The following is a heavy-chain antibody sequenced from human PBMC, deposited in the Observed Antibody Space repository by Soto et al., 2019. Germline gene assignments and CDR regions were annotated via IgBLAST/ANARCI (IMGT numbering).Heavy chain of an antibody. CDR1: GFTFSSYA. CDR2: ISGSGGST. CDR3: AKGTQITIFGLVPMDY. V-gene: IGHV3-23*01. J-gene: IGHJ4*02. D-gene: IGHD3-3*01. Sequence: AGGSLRLSCAASGFTFSSYAMSWVRQAPGKGLEWVSAISGSGGSTYYADSVKGRFTISRDNSKNTLCLQMNSLRAEDTAVYYCAKGTQITIFGLVPMDYWGQGTLVTVSS.